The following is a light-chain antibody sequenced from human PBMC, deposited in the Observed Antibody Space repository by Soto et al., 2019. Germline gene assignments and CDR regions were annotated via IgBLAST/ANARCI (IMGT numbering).Light chain of an antibody. CDR1: QFVSSTY. Sequence: EVVLTQSPGTLSLSPGARATLSCRASQFVSSTYLAWYQQRPGQAPRLLIYGASNRAAGVPARFSGSGSGTDFTLTISSLEPEDVAVYYCQQRRDFFQVTFGPGTKVDIK. CDR3: QQRRDFFQVT. CDR2: GAS. J-gene: IGKJ3*01. V-gene: IGKV3D-20*02.